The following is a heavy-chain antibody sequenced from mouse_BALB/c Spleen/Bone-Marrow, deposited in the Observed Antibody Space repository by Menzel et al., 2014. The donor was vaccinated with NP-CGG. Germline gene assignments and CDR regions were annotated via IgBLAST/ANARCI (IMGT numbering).Heavy chain of an antibody. J-gene: IGHJ3*01. CDR1: GFTFTDYY. CDR3: ARDYGNYVRFAY. D-gene: IGHD2-1*01. V-gene: IGHV7-3*02. Sequence: EVKLMESGGGLVQPGGSLRLSCATSGFTFTDYYMSWVRQPPGKALEWLGFIRNKANGYTTEYSASVKGRFTISRDNSQSILYLQMNTLIAEDSATYYCARDYGNYVRFAYWGHGTLVTVSA. CDR2: IRNKANGYTT.